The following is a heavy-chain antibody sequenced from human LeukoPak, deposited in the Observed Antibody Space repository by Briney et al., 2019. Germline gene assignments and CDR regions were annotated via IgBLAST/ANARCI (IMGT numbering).Heavy chain of an antibody. CDR1: AYIFIHQY. CDR3: ARTGDPAYDAFDI. D-gene: IGHD2-21*01. Sequence: ASVKVSCKASAYIFIHQYMHWVRQAPGQGLEWMGWINPDSGATNYAQKFQGGVTMTRDTSISTAYRELSGLRSDDTAGYYCARTGDPAYDAFDIWGQGTLVTVSS. CDR2: INPDSGAT. V-gene: IGHV1-2*02. J-gene: IGHJ3*02.